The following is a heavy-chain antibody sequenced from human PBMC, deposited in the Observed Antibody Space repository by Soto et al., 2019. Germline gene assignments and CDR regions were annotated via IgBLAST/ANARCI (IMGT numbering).Heavy chain of an antibody. J-gene: IGHJ6*02. D-gene: IGHD3-10*01. V-gene: IGHV6-1*01. Sequence: QSQTLSLTCAISGDSVSSNSAAWNWIRQSPSRGLEWLGRTYYRSKWYNDYAVSVKSRITINPDTSKNQFSLQLNSVTPEDTAVYYCAREWGTMVRGAPRGMDVWGQGTTVTVSS. CDR1: GDSVSSNSAA. CDR2: TYYRSKWYN. CDR3: AREWGTMVRGAPRGMDV.